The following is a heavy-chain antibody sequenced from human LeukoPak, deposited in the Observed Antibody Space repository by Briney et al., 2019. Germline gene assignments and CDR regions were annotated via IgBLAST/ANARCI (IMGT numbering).Heavy chain of an antibody. CDR1: GYTFTSYW. CDR3: ARQPLVPSTSNSCYFDY. V-gene: IGHV5-51*01. J-gene: IGHJ4*02. CDR2: IYPGDSDT. D-gene: IGHD6-6*01. Sequence: GASVKVSCKASGYTFTSYWIGWVRQMPGKGLEWMGIIYPGDSDTRYSPSFQGQVTISADKSISTAYLQWSSLKASDTAMYYCARQPLVPSTSNSCYFDYWGQGTLVTVSS.